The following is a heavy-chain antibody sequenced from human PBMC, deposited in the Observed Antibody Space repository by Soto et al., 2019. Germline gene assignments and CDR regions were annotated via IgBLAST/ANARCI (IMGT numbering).Heavy chain of an antibody. Sequence: QVQLVQSGAEVKKPGASVKVSCKASGYTFTSYYMHWVRQAPGQGLEWMGIINPSGGSTSYAQKFQGRVTMTRDTSTSTVYMELSSLRSEDTAVYYCARDERYGSGSYYKYFQHWGQGTLVTVSS. CDR1: GYTFTSYY. CDR2: INPSGGST. V-gene: IGHV1-46*01. CDR3: ARDERYGSGSYYKYFQH. J-gene: IGHJ1*01. D-gene: IGHD3-10*01.